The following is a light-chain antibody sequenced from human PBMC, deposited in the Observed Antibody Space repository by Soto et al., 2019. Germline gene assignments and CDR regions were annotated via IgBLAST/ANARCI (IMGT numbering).Light chain of an antibody. CDR1: SSDVGGYNY. Sequence: QSALTQPASVSGSPGQSITISCTGTSSDVGGYNYVSWYQQHPGKAPKLMMYEVSNRPSGVSNRFSGSKSVNTASLTISGPQAEDEADYSCSSYTSSSTHVVFGGGTKLTVL. CDR2: EVS. CDR3: SSYTSSSTHVV. J-gene: IGLJ2*01. V-gene: IGLV2-14*01.